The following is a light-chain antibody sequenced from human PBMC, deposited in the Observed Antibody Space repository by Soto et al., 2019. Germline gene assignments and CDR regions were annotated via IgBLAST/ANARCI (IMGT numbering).Light chain of an antibody. J-gene: IGLJ2*01. CDR3: SSYTSSSALVL. V-gene: IGLV2-14*03. CDR2: DVS. Sequence: QSALTQPASVSGSPGQSITIPCSGTSSDVGAYNYVSWYQQHPGKAPKLMIYDVSSRPSGVSNRFSGSKSGNTASLTISGLQAEDEADYYCSSYTSSSALVLFGGGTKLTVL. CDR1: SSDVGAYNY.